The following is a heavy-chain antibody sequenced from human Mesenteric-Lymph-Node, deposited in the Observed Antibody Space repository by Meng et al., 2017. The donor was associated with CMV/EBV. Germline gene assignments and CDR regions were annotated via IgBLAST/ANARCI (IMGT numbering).Heavy chain of an antibody. V-gene: IGHV1-18*01. J-gene: IGHJ6*02. CDR1: GYTFTSYG. Sequence: ASVKVSCKASGYTFTSYGISWVRQAPGQGLEWMGWISAYNGNTNYAQKLQGRVTMTTDTSTSTAYMELRSLRSDDTAVYYCARGWEGYGDYVRYYGMDVWGQGTTVTVSS. D-gene: IGHD4-17*01. CDR2: ISAYNGNT. CDR3: ARGWEGYGDYVRYYGMDV.